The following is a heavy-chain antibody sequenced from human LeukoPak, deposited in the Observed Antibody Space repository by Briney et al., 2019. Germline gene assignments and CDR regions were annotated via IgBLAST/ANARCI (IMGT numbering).Heavy chain of an antibody. Sequence: GGSLRLSCAASGFTFSDYYMSWIRQAPGKGLEWVSCISSSGSTIYYVDSVKGRFTISRDNAKNSLYLQMNSLRAEDTAVYYCARDGDAYYDFWNGYYYYYYMDVWGKGTTVTVSS. D-gene: IGHD3-3*01. CDR3: ARDGDAYYDFWNGYYYYYYMDV. CDR2: ISSSGSTI. J-gene: IGHJ6*03. CDR1: GFTFSDYY. V-gene: IGHV3-11*04.